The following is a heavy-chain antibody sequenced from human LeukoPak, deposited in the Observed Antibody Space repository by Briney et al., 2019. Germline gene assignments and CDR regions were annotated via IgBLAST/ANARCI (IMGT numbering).Heavy chain of an antibody. V-gene: IGHV4-39*01. D-gene: IGHD2-15*01. Sequence: SETLSLTCTVSGGSISSSSYYWGWIRQPPGKGLEWIGSIYYSGGTYYNPSLKSRVTISVDTSKNQFSLKLSSVTAADTAVYYCARQLGYCSGGSCYSGGGFDYWGQGTLVTVSS. CDR1: GGSISSSSYY. J-gene: IGHJ4*02. CDR2: IYYSGGT. CDR3: ARQLGYCSGGSCYSGGGFDY.